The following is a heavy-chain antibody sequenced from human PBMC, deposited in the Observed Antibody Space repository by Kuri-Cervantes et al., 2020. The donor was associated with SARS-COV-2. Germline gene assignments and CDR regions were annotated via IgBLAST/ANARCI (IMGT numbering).Heavy chain of an antibody. D-gene: IGHD3-10*01. CDR3: AKDPGFRELLYYFDY. V-gene: IGHV3-23*01. CDR1: GSPFSLYA. CDR2: ISGSGGST. Sequence: GGSLRFSCPASGSPFSLYAMSWVRQAPGKGLEWVSAISGSGGSTYYADSVKGRFTISRDNSKNTLYLQMNSLRAEDTAVYYCAKDPGFRELLYYFDYWGQGTLVTVSS. J-gene: IGHJ4*02.